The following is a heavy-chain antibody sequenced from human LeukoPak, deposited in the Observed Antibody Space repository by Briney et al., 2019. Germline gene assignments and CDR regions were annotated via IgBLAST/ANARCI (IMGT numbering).Heavy chain of an antibody. J-gene: IGHJ4*02. V-gene: IGHV3-30*18. D-gene: IGHD6-13*01. CDR2: ISYDGSNK. Sequence: GGSLRLSCAASGFTFSSYGMHWVRQAPGKGLKWVAVISYDGSNKYYADSVKGRFTISRDNSKNTLYLQLNSLRAEDTAVYYCAKDRGAAAGEPGDYWGQGTLVTVSS. CDR3: AKDRGAAAGEPGDY. CDR1: GFTFSSYG.